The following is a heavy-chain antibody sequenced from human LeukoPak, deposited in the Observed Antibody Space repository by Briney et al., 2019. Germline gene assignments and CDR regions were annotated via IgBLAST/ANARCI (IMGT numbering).Heavy chain of an antibody. CDR1: GGSISRGSHY. Sequence: SETLSLTCTVSGGSISRGSHYWSWIRQPAGKGLEWIGRIYTSGSTNYNPSLKSRVTISIDTSKNHFSLKLSSVTAADTAVYYCARANRYDLYFDYWGQGTLVTVSS. CDR2: IYTSGST. D-gene: IGHD5-12*01. V-gene: IGHV4-61*02. CDR3: ARANRYDLYFDY. J-gene: IGHJ4*02.